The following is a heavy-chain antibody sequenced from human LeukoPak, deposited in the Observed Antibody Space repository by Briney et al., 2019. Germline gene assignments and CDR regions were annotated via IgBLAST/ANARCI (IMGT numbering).Heavy chain of an antibody. D-gene: IGHD5-18*01. Sequence: GGSLRLSCAASGFTVSSNYMSWVRQAPGKGLEWVANIKQDGSEKYYVDSVKGRFTISRDNAKNSLYLQMNSLRAEDTAVYYCASGGYSFFYWGQGTLVTVSS. CDR3: ASGGYSFFY. J-gene: IGHJ4*02. CDR1: GFTVSSNY. V-gene: IGHV3-7*03. CDR2: IKQDGSEK.